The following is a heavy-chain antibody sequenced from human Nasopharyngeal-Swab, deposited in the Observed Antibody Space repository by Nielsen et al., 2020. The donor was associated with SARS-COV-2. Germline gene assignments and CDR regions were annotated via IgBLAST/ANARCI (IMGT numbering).Heavy chain of an antibody. CDR2: ISRSSSDI. Sequence: GGSLRLSCVASGFRVYSMNLLRQAPGKGLELVSSISRSSSDIYYADSVKGRFNISGDSAKNTLYLQMNNLRAEDTAVYYCARGYCSNGRCYTRHYGMDVWGQGTTVTVSS. D-gene: IGHD2-15*01. J-gene: IGHJ6*02. CDR1: GFRVYS. V-gene: IGHV3-21*01. CDR3: ARGYCSNGRCYTRHYGMDV.